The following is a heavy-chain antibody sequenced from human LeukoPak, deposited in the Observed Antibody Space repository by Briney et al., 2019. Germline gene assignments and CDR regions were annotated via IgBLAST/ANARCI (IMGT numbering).Heavy chain of an antibody. Sequence: SQTLSLTCTVSGGSISSYYWNWIRQPPGKGLEWIGYIYYSGSTNYNPSLKSRVTISVDTSKNQFSLKVSSVTSADTGVYYCARDPRDGYRDAFDIWGQGKMVTVSS. CDR2: IYYSGST. CDR3: ARDPRDGYRDAFDI. V-gene: IGHV4-59*01. D-gene: IGHD5-24*01. J-gene: IGHJ3*02. CDR1: GGSISSYY.